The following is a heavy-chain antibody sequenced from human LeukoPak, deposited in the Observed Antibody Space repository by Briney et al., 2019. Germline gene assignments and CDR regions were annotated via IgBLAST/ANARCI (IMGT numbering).Heavy chain of an antibody. CDR2: IYYSGST. Sequence: PSETLSLTCTVSGGSIISGGYCWRWIRQHPGKGLEWIGYIYYSGSTYYNPSLKSRVTISVDTSKNQFSLKLSSVTPADTAVYYCARVVWYQLLSCYYYYGMDVWGQGTTVTVSS. V-gene: IGHV4-31*03. J-gene: IGHJ6*02. CDR1: GGSIISGGYC. CDR3: ARVVWYQLLSCYYYYGMDV. D-gene: IGHD2-2*01.